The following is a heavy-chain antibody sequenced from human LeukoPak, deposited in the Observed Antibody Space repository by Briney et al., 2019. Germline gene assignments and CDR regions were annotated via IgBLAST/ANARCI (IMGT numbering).Heavy chain of an antibody. Sequence: GGSLRLSCSASGFTFSSYGMHWVHQAPGKGLEWVAFIRYDGSNKYYADSVKGRFTISRDNSKNTLYLQMNSLRAEDTAVYYCAKDHHDFWSGYYYFDYWGQGTLVTVSS. J-gene: IGHJ4*02. CDR1: GFTFSSYG. CDR2: IRYDGSNK. V-gene: IGHV3-30*02. D-gene: IGHD3-3*01. CDR3: AKDHHDFWSGYYYFDY.